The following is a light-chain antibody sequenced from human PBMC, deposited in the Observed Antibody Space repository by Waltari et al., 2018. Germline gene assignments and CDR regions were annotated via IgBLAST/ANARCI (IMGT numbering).Light chain of an antibody. CDR1: QSVSRA. J-gene: IGKJ1*01. CDR3: QHYVRLPAT. V-gene: IGKV3-20*01. Sequence: ELVLTQSPGTLSLSPGERATLSCRASQSVSRALAWYQQKPGQAPRLLIYGTSSRATGISDRFSGSGSGTDFSLTISRLEPEDFAVYYCQHYVRLPATFGQGTKVEIK. CDR2: GTS.